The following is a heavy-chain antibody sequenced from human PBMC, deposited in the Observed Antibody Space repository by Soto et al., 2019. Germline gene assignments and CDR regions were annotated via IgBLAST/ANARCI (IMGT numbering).Heavy chain of an antibody. CDR3: AKASLRLSYYYYGMDV. CDR2: ISYDGSNK. D-gene: IGHD4-17*01. V-gene: IGHV3-30*18. Sequence: QVQLVESGGGVVQPGRSLRLSCAASGFTFSSYGMHWVRQAPGKGLEWVAVISYDGSNKYYADSVKGRFTISRDNSKNTLYLQMNRLRAEDTAVYYCAKASLRLSYYYYGMDVWGQGTTVTVSS. J-gene: IGHJ6*02. CDR1: GFTFSSYG.